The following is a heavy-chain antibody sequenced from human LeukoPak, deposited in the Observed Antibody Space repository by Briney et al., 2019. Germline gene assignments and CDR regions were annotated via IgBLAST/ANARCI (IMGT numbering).Heavy chain of an antibody. V-gene: IGHV1-69*13. CDR1: GGTFISYA. CDR2: IIPIFGTA. D-gene: IGHD3-3*01. CDR3: ARNQRVGFLEWPRHFAY. Sequence: SVKVSSKASGGTFISYAISWVRQAPGQRLEWMGGIIPIFGTANYAQKFQGRGTITADESTSTAYMELSSLRYEDTAVYYCARNQRVGFLEWPRHFAYWGQGTLVTVSS. J-gene: IGHJ4*02.